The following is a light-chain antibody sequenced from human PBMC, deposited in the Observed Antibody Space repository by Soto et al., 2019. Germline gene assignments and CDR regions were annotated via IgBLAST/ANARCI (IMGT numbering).Light chain of an antibody. CDR2: DVS. V-gene: IGLV2-14*01. J-gene: IGLJ1*01. Sequence: QSALTQPASVSGSPRQSITISCTGTSSDVGDYNYVSWYQQHPGKAPKFMIYDVSIRPSGVSNRFSGSKSGNTASLTISGLQAEDEADYYCSSYTSGSRYVFGTGTSHRP. CDR3: SSYTSGSRYV. CDR1: SSDVGDYNY.